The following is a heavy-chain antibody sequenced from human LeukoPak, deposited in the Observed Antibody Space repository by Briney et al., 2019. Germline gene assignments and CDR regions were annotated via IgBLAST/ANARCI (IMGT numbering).Heavy chain of an antibody. J-gene: IGHJ6*03. CDR3: ARFAEVYYYVDV. Sequence: GGSLRLSCAASGFTFSSYSMNWVRQAPGKGLEWVSYISSSSSTIYYADSVKGRFTISRDNAKNSLYLQMDSLRAEDTAVYFCARFAEVYYYVDVWGTGTTVIVSS. CDR2: ISSSSSTI. CDR1: GFTFSSYS. D-gene: IGHD2-21*01. V-gene: IGHV3-48*01.